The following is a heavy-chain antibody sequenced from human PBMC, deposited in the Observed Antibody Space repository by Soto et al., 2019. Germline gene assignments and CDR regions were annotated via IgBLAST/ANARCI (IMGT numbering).Heavy chain of an antibody. V-gene: IGHV3-74*01. CDR2: INSDGSGT. Sequence: EVQLVEAGGGLVQPGGSLRLSCAASGFTFSNYWMHWVRQVPGKGLVWVSRINSDGSGTSYADSVKGRFTISRDNAKNTVYLQMSSLRAEDTAVYYCIRDYGGVGSTAAFDIWGPGTMVIVSS. J-gene: IGHJ3*02. CDR3: IRDYGGVGSTAAFDI. D-gene: IGHD1-26*01. CDR1: GFTFSNYW.